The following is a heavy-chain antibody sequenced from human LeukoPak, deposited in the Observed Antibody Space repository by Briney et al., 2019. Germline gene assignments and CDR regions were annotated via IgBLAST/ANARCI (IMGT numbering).Heavy chain of an antibody. D-gene: IGHD3-3*01. CDR1: GGSISSSSYY. J-gene: IGHJ6*03. V-gene: IGHV4-39*01. CDR3: ARQKGNDFWSGYTYYYYMDV. Sequence: PSETLSLTCTVSGGSISSSSYYWGWIRQPPGKGLEWIGSIYYSGSTYYNPSLKSRVTISVDTSKNQFSLKLSSVTAADTAVYYCARQKGNDFWSGYTYYYYMDVWGKGTTVTVSS. CDR2: IYYSGST.